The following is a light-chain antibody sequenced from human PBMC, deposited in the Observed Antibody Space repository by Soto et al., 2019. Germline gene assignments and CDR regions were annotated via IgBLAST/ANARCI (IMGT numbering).Light chain of an antibody. V-gene: IGKV3-15*01. CDR2: GAS. CDR3: QHYNYWPPHT. CDR1: QSVNTN. Sequence: EIVMTQSPATLSVSPGERATLSCRAIQSVNTNLAWYQQKPGQAPRLLIYGASTRATGIPARFSGSGSGTEFTLTISSLQSEDFTVYYYQHYNYWPPHTFGQRTNLEIK. J-gene: IGKJ2*01.